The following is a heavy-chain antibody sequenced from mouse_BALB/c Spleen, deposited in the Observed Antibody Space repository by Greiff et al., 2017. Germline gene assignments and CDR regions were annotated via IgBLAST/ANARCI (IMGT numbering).Heavy chain of an antibody. CDR1: GYTFTSYW. CDR2: INPSTGYT. J-gene: IGHJ4*01. Sequence: QVQLQQSGAELAKPGASVKMSCTASGYTFTSYWMHWVKQRPGQGLEWIGYINPSTGYTEYNQKFKDKATLTADKSSSTAYMQLSSLTSEDSAVYYCGYGSSDGGILMDYWGQGTSVTVSS. CDR3: GYGSSDGGILMDY. D-gene: IGHD1-1*01. V-gene: IGHV1-7*01.